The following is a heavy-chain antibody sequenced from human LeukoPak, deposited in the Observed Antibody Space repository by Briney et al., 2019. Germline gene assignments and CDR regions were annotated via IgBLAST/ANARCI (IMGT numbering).Heavy chain of an antibody. D-gene: IGHD4-17*01. CDR2: IYYSGST. CDR3: ARDLSQDGDYVNAFDI. Sequence: SETLSLTCTVSVGSLSSGGYYGSWVRQHPGKGLEWIGYIYYSGSTYYNPSLKSRVTISVDTSKNQFSLKLSSVTAADTAVYYCARDLSQDGDYVNAFDIWGQGTMVTVSS. J-gene: IGHJ3*02. V-gene: IGHV4-31*03. CDR1: VGSLSSGGYY.